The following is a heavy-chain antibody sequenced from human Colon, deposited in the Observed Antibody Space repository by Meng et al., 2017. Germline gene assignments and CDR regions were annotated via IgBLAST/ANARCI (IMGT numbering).Heavy chain of an antibody. Sequence: QRQASGPALVGPSETLSLTSTVSGGSVSSGSHYWSWIRQPPGKGLEWIGYIDYSRSINYYPSLKSRVTMSVDTSKNQFSLNLSSVTAADTAVYYCAGGPWELDYWGQGTLVTVSS. D-gene: IGHD1-26*01. CDR2: IDYSRSI. CDR3: AGGPWELDY. CDR1: GGSVSSGSHY. V-gene: IGHV4-61*01. J-gene: IGHJ4*02.